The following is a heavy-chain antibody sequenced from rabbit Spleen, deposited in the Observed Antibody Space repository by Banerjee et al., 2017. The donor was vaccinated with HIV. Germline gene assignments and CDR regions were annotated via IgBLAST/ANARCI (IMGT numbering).Heavy chain of an antibody. Sequence: QQQLEESGGGLVKPGGTLTLTCTASGFSFSRSHWMYWVRQAPGKGLEWIACINTATGKPVYATWAKGRFTISTTSSTTVTLQMTSLTAADTATYFCARDLSGAIGWNFYLWGPGTLVTVS. CDR3: ARDLSGAIGWNFYL. CDR1: GFSFSRSHW. J-gene: IGHJ4*01. V-gene: IGHV1S45*01. CDR2: INTATGKP. D-gene: IGHD1-1*01.